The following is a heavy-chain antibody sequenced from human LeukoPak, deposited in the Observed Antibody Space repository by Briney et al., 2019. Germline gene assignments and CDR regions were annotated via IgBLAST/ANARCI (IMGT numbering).Heavy chain of an antibody. Sequence: QPGGSLRLSCAASGFTFSSYDIHWVRQAPGKGLEWVAFIRYDGSNKYYADSVKGRFTISRDNSKNTLYLQMNNLRVEDTAVYYCASPYHPWGQGTLVTVSS. J-gene: IGHJ4*02. CDR1: GFTFSSYD. CDR3: ASPYHP. D-gene: IGHD2-2*01. CDR2: IRYDGSNK. V-gene: IGHV3-30*02.